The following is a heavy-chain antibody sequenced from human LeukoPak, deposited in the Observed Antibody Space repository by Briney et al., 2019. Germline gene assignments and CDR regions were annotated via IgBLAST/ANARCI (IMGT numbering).Heavy chain of an antibody. CDR1: GFTFRNYW. D-gene: IGHD4-17*01. Sequence: GGSLRLSCAASGFTFRNYWMSWVRQAPGKGLEWVANIKQDGSEKYYVDSVKGRFTISRDNAKNSLYLQMNSLRAEDTAVYYCARDDRITVTTNYYYGMDVWGQGTTVTVSS. J-gene: IGHJ6*02. CDR3: ARDDRITVTTNYYYGMDV. V-gene: IGHV3-7*01. CDR2: IKQDGSEK.